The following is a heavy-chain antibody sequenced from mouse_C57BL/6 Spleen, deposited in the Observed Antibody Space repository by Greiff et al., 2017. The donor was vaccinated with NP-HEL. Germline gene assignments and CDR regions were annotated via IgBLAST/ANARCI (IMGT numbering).Heavy chain of an antibody. CDR1: GYTFTSYW. J-gene: IGHJ2*01. D-gene: IGHD2-1*01. CDR2: IDPSDSYT. Sequence: QVQLQQPGAELVKPGASVKLSCKASGYTFTSYWMQWVKQRPGQGLEWIGEIDPSDSYTNYNQKFKGKATLTVDTSSSTAYMQLSSLTSEDSAVYYCARRDPIYYGHYFDYWGQGTTLTVSS. V-gene: IGHV1-50*01. CDR3: ARRDPIYYGHYFDY.